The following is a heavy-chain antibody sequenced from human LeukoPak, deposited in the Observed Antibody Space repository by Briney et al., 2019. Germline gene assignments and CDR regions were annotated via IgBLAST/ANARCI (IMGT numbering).Heavy chain of an antibody. CDR3: ARHRIQLWAAGGYYFDY. J-gene: IGHJ4*02. D-gene: IGHD5-18*01. V-gene: IGHV4-39*01. CDR2: IYYSGST. CDR1: GGSISSSSYY. Sequence: NPLETLTLTCTVSGGSISSSSYYWGWIRQPPGKGLEWIGRIYYSGSTYYNPSLKSRFTISVDTSKNQFSLKLSSVTAADTAVYYCARHRIQLWAAGGYYFDYWGQGTLVTVSS.